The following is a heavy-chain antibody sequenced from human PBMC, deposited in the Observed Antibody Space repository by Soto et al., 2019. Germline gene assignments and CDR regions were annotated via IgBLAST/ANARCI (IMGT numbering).Heavy chain of an antibody. CDR3: AKDCGGYCSGGSCYSQYFQH. V-gene: IGHV3-9*01. Sequence: EVQLVESGGGLVQPGRSLRLSCAASGFTFDDYAMHWVRQAPGKGLEWVSGISWNSGSIGYADSVKGRFTISRDNAKNSLYLQMNSLRAEDTALYYCAKDCGGYCSGGSCYSQYFQHWGQGTLVTVSS. J-gene: IGHJ1*01. CDR2: ISWNSGSI. D-gene: IGHD2-15*01. CDR1: GFTFDDYA.